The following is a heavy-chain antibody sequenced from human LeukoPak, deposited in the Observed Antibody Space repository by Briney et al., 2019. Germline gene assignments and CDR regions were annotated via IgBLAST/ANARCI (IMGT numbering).Heavy chain of an antibody. J-gene: IGHJ3*02. D-gene: IGHD5-12*01. Sequence: GASVKVSCKASGYTFTSYDINWVRQAPGQGLEWRGWISAYNGNTNYAQKLQGRVTMTTDTSTSTAYMELRSLRSDDTAVYYCARDGYSGYGTHAFDIWGQGTMVTVSS. CDR1: GYTFTSYD. V-gene: IGHV1-18*01. CDR2: ISAYNGNT. CDR3: ARDGYSGYGTHAFDI.